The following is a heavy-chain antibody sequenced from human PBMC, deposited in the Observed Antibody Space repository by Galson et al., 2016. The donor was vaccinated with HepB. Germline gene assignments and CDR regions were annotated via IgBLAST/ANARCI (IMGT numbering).Heavy chain of an antibody. J-gene: IGHJ4*02. Sequence: TLSLTCTVSGGSISSSNWWSWVRQTPGKGLEWIGEIHHTGNTNYHPSLKSRVTLSVNKSKNQFSRKLTSATAADTAVYYYATSAFWGGFWGQGTLVTVSS. CDR1: GGSISSSNW. D-gene: IGHD7-27*01. CDR3: ATSAFWGGF. V-gene: IGHV4-4*02. CDR2: IHHTGNT.